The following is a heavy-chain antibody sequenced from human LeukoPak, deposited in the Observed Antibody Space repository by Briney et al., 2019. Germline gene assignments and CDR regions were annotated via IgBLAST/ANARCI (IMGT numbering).Heavy chain of an antibody. Sequence: PGGSLRLSCAASGFAFSSYAIRWVRQAQGKGLEWVSSISSGGGRTYYADSVKGRFTISRDNSKNTLYLQMDSLRAEDTAVYYCAKAPNYYGSGSYYNNWFDPWGQGTLVTVSS. CDR2: ISSGGGRT. CDR3: AKAPNYYGSGSYYNNWFDP. J-gene: IGHJ5*02. D-gene: IGHD3-10*01. CDR1: GFAFSSYA. V-gene: IGHV3-23*01.